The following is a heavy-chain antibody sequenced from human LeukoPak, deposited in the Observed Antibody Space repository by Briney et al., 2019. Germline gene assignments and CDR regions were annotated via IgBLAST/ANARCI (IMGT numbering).Heavy chain of an antibody. D-gene: IGHD3-16*01. J-gene: IGHJ6*02. V-gene: IGHV3-7*03. Sequence: PGGFLRLSCAASGFTFSSYWMNWARQAPGKGLEWVASINHNGNVNYYVDSVKGRFTISRDNAKNSLYLQMSNLRAEDTAVYFCARGGGLAVWGQGATVTVSS. CDR3: ARGGGLAV. CDR1: GFTFSSYW. CDR2: INHNGNVN.